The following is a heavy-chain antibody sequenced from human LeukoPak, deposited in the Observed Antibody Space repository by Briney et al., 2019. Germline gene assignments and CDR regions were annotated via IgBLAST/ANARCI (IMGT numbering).Heavy chain of an antibody. CDR1: GGSISRYY. Sequence: PSETLSLTCIVSGGSISRYYWSWIRQPAGKGLEWIGRIYTSGNTNYNPSLKSRVTMSVDMSRNQFSLNLRSVTAADTAVYYCARGDYGDSLNYYYYYGMDVWGQGTTVTVSS. D-gene: IGHD4-17*01. CDR2: IYTSGNT. CDR3: ARGDYGDSLNYYYYYGMDV. V-gene: IGHV4-4*07. J-gene: IGHJ6*02.